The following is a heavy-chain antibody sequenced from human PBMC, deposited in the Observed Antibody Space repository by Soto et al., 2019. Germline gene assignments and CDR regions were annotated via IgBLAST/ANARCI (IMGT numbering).Heavy chain of an antibody. J-gene: IGHJ4*02. V-gene: IGHV1-3*01. CDR1: GYTFTSYA. Sequence: GASVKVSCKASGYTFTSYAMHWVRQAPGQRLEWMGWINAGNGNTKSSQKFQDRVTISRDTSASTAYMELTSLRSEDTAVYYCARDTGDGTFDFWGQGTLVTVS. CDR3: ARDTGDGTFDF. D-gene: IGHD7-27*01. CDR2: INAGNGNT.